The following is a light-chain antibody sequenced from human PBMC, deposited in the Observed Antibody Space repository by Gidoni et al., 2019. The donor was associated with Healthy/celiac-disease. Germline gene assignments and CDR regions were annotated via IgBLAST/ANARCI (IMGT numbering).Light chain of an antibody. CDR2: AAS. CDR3: QQSYSTPLT. CDR1: QSISSY. V-gene: IGKV1-39*01. J-gene: IGKJ2*01. Sequence: DIQMTQSPSSLSASVGDRVTITCRASQSISSYLNWYQQKPGKAPKLLIYAASSLQSGVPSRFSVSGSGTDFTLTISSLQPEDFATYYCQQSYSTPLTFXQXTKLEIK.